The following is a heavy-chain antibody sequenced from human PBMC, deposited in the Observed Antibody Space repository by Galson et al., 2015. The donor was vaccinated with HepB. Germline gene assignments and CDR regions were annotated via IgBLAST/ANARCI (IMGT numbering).Heavy chain of an antibody. V-gene: IGHV3-23*01. CDR2: ISGSGGNT. CDR1: GFTFSSYA. D-gene: IGHD6-19*01. J-gene: IGHJ4*02. Sequence: SLRLSCAASGFTFSSYAMSWVRQAPGKGLEWVSAISGSGGNTYYADSVKGRFTISRDNSKNTLFLQMNSLRAEDTAVYYCARQSGFDYWGQGTLVTVSS. CDR3: ARQSGFDY.